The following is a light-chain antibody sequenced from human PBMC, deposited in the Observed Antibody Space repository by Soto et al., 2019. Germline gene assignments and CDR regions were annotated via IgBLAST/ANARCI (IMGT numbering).Light chain of an antibody. V-gene: IGKV3-15*01. CDR1: QSVNSR. J-gene: IGKJ4*01. CDR3: QQYDNWPLT. Sequence: EIVMTQSPATLPVSPGERATFSCRASQSVNSRLAWYQQNPGQAPRLLIYGASTRATGVPARFSGSGSGTEFTLTINSLQSEDVAVYYCQQYDNWPLTFCGGTKVEIK. CDR2: GAS.